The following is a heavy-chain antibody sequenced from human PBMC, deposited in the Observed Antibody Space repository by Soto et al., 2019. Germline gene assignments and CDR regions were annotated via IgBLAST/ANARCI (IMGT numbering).Heavy chain of an antibody. J-gene: IGHJ4*01. CDR2: ISFDGKYK. CDR1: GFTFSSYS. D-gene: IGHD5-18*01. V-gene: IGHV3-30*18. CDR3: AKDSGYTSGTRYYLDY. Sequence: GGSLRLCCAASGFTFSSYSMHWVRQAPGKGLQWVAIISFDGKYKYYADSVEGRFTISRDSSKNTLYLQVNSLRAEDTAVYFCAKDSGYTSGTRYYLDYWGHGTLVTVSS.